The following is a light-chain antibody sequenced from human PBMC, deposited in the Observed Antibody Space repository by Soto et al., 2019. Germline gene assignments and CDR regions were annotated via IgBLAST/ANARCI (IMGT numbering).Light chain of an antibody. Sequence: EIVLTQSPATLSLSPGEIATLSCRASQSVSSYLAWYQQKPGQAPRLLIYDASNRATGIPARFSGSESGTHFPLTISRLEPEDFTDYYCQQRSSWSSLTFGQGAKVAIK. V-gene: IGKV3-11*01. J-gene: IGKJ1*01. CDR1: QSVSSY. CDR2: DAS. CDR3: QQRSSWSSLT.